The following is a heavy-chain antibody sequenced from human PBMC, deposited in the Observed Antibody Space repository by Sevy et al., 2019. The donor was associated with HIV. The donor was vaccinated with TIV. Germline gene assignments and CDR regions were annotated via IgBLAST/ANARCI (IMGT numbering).Heavy chain of an antibody. V-gene: IGHV3-53*01. Sequence: GGSLRLSCAASGFTVSSNYMSWVRQAPGKGLEWVSVIYSGGSTYYADSVKGRFTLSRDNSKKTLYLQMHSLRAEDTAVYYCARDRGDGYNYGQFDYWGQGTLVTVSS. D-gene: IGHD5-12*01. CDR2: IYSGGST. CDR1: GFTVSSNY. CDR3: ARDRGDGYNYGQFDY. J-gene: IGHJ4*02.